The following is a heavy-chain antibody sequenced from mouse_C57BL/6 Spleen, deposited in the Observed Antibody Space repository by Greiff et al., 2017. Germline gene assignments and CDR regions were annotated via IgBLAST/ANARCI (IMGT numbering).Heavy chain of an antibody. CDR1: GYTFTSYW. CDR3: ARYAGSSFWYYEG. D-gene: IGHD1-1*01. V-gene: IGHV1-52*01. Sequence: QVHVKQPGAELVRPGSSVKLSCTASGYTFTSYWMHWVKQRPIQGLEWIGNIDPSDSETHYNQKFKDKATLTVDKSSSPAYMQLSSLTSEDSAVYYCARYAGSSFWYYEGWGTGTTVTVSS. J-gene: IGHJ1*03. CDR2: IDPSDSET.